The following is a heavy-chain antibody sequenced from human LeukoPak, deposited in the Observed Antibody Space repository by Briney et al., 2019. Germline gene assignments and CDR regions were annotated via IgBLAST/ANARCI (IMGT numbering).Heavy chain of an antibody. D-gene: IGHD3-3*01. CDR1: GYSISSGYY. Sequence: SETLSLTCAVAGYSISSGYYWGWSRRPPGKGLEWIGSIYHSGSTYYNPSLKSRVTISVDTSKNQFSLKLSSVTAADTAVYYCARNYDFWSGYYTGPWGFDPWGQGTLVTVSS. J-gene: IGHJ5*02. CDR2: IYHSGST. V-gene: IGHV4-38-2*01. CDR3: ARNYDFWSGYYTGPWGFDP.